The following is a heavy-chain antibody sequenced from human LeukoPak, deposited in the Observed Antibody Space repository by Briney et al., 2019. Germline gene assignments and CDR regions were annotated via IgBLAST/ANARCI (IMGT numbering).Heavy chain of an antibody. D-gene: IGHD3-10*01. V-gene: IGHV4-39*07. CDR2: IFYSGCT. J-gene: IGHJ6*02. CDR3: TTANGYGFVDV. Sequence: PSETLSLTCTVSGGSINTPNYYSGWFRQTPGKGLEWIGNIFYSGCTYYRPSLTSQFTISLDTSTNQFSLKLTSVTADDTALYYCTTANGYGFVDVWGQGTTVTVSS. CDR1: GGSINTPNYY.